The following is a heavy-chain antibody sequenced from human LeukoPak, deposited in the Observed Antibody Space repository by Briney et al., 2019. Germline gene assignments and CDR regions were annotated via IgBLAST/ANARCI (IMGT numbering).Heavy chain of an antibody. D-gene: IGHD3-9*01. Sequence: PSETLSLTCTVSGGSISSYYWSWIRQPAGKGLEWIGRIYASGSTNYNPSLKSRVTMSLDTSKNQFSLKVSSVTAADTAMYYCARDLPYYDILTSDWFDPWGQGTLVTVSS. CDR3: ARDLPYYDILTSDWFDP. CDR1: GGSISSYY. V-gene: IGHV4-4*07. CDR2: IYASGST. J-gene: IGHJ5*02.